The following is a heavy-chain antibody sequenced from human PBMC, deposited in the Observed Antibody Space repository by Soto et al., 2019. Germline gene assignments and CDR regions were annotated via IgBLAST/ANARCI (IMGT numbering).Heavy chain of an antibody. CDR3: ARAGTRIAAAGFDAFDI. Sequence: SSVKVSCKASGGTFSSYAISWVRQAPGRGLEWMGGIIPIFGTANYAQKFQGRVTITADESTSTAYMELSSLRSEDTAVYYCARAGTRIAAAGFDAFDIWGQGTMVTVSS. V-gene: IGHV1-69*13. CDR1: GGTFSSYA. D-gene: IGHD6-13*01. J-gene: IGHJ3*02. CDR2: IIPIFGTA.